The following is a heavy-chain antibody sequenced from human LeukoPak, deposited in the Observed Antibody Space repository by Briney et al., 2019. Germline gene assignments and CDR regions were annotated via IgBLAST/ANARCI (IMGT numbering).Heavy chain of an antibody. Sequence: GGSLRLSCAASGFTFSSYSMNWVRQAPGKGLEWVSSISSSSSYIYYADSVKGRFTISRDNAKNSLYLQMNSLRAEDTAVYYVASSSSWYLGSWFDPWGQGTLVTVSS. CDR2: ISSSSSYI. CDR3: ASSSSWYLGSWFDP. D-gene: IGHD6-13*01. J-gene: IGHJ5*02. CDR1: GFTFSSYS. V-gene: IGHV3-21*01.